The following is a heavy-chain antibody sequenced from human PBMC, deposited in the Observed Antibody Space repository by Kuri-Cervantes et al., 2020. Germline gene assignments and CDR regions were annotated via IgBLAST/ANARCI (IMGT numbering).Heavy chain of an antibody. CDR2: INHSGSN. CDR3: ARGVGYSYGSRSGWFDP. D-gene: IGHD5-18*01. CDR1: GGSFNGYY. Sequence: SQTLSLICAVYGGSFNGYYWTWIRQPPGKGLEWIGEINHSGSNNYNPSLKSRVTISVDTSKNQFSLKLSAVTAADTAVYYCARGVGYSYGSRSGWFDPWGQGTLVTVSS. V-gene: IGHV4-34*01. J-gene: IGHJ5*02.